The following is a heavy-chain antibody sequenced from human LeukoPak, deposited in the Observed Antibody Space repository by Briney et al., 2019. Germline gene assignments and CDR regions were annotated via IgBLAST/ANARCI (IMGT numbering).Heavy chain of an antibody. D-gene: IGHD3-10*01. V-gene: IGHV1-69*13. CDR1: GGTFSSYA. CDR3: FIPYYYGSGSLLKYFDY. CDR2: IIPIFGTA. Sequence: SVKVSCKASGGTFSSYAISWVRQAPGRGLEWMGGIIPIFGTANYAQKFQGRVTITADESTSTAYMELSSLRSEDTAVYYCFIPYYYGSGSLLKYFDYWGQGTLVTVSS. J-gene: IGHJ4*02.